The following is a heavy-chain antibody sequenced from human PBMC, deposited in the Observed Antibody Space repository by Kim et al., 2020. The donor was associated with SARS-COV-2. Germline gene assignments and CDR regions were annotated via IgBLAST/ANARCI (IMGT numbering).Heavy chain of an antibody. D-gene: IGHD4-4*01. J-gene: IGHJ6*02. Sequence: KGRFTISRDNAKNSLYLQMNSLRDEDTAVYYCARDRAVTAYYYYYYGMDVWGQGTTVTVSS. CDR3: ARDRAVTAYYYYYYGMDV. V-gene: IGHV3-48*02.